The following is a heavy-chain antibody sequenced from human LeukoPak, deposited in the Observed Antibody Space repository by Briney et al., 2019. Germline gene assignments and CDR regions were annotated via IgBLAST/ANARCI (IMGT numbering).Heavy chain of an antibody. J-gene: IGHJ4*02. CDR2: INSDGSST. V-gene: IGHV3-74*01. CDR1: GFTFSSYW. D-gene: IGHD5-12*01. Sequence: GGSLRLSCAASGFTFSSYWMHWVRQAPGKGLVWVSRINSDGSSTSYADSVKDRFTISRDNAKNTLYLQMNSLRAEDTAVYYCARDTLSGYYFDYWGQGTLVTVSS. CDR3: ARDTLSGYYFDY.